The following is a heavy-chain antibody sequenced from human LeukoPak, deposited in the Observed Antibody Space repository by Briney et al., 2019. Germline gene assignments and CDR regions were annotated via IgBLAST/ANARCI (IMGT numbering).Heavy chain of an antibody. Sequence: SETLSLTCAVYGASFSGHFWSWIRQPPGKGLEWIGEINHSGSTNYNPSLESRVTISVDTSKNHFSLKLTSVTAADTAVYYCASGQYYDLWSGYYVDWGQGTLVTVSA. CDR3: ASGQYYDLWSGYYVD. J-gene: IGHJ4*02. D-gene: IGHD3-3*01. CDR1: GASFSGHF. V-gene: IGHV4-34*01. CDR2: INHSGST.